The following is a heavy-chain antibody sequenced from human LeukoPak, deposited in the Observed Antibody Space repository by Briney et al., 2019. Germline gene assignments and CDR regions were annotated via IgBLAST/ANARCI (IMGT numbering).Heavy chain of an antibody. CDR2: IYYSGST. V-gene: IGHV4-39*01. D-gene: IGHD5-12*01. CDR3: ARLDSGYDWYYFDY. Sequence: SGTLSLTCTVSGGSISSSSYYWGWIRQPPGKGLEWIGSIYYSGSTYYNPSLKSRVTISVDTSKNQFSLKLSSVTAADTAVYYCARLDSGYDWYYFDYWGQGTLVTVSS. J-gene: IGHJ4*02. CDR1: GGSISSSSYY.